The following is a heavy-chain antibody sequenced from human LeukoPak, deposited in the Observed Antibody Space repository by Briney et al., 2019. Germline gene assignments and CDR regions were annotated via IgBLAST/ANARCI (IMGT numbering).Heavy chain of an antibody. D-gene: IGHD5-18*01. CDR1: GGSFRGYY. V-gene: IGHV4-34*01. CDR3: ARGRAAMVAVDY. CDR2: INHSGST. J-gene: IGHJ4*02. Sequence: SETLSLTCAIYGGSFRGYYWSWIRQPPGKGLEWIGEINHSGSTNYNPSLKSRVTISVDTSKNQFSLKLSSVTAADTAVYYCARGRAAMVAVDYWGQGTLVTVSS.